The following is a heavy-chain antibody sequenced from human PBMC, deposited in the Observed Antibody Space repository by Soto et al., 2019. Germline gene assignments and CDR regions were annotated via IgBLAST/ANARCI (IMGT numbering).Heavy chain of an antibody. Sequence: EVQLLESGGGLVQSGGSLRLSCAASGFTFSNYAMSWVCQAPGKGLEWVSAISGSGGSTHYADSVKGRFTISRDNSKNTLYLQMNSLRAEDTAVYYCAKFGSGYDFDYWGQGTLVTVSS. CDR3: AKFGSGYDFDY. V-gene: IGHV3-23*01. J-gene: IGHJ4*02. CDR2: ISGSGGST. D-gene: IGHD5-12*01. CDR1: GFTFSNYA.